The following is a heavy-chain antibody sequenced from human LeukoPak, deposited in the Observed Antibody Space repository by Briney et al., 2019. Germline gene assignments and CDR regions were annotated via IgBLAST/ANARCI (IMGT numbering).Heavy chain of an antibody. V-gene: IGHV4-4*07. CDR1: GGSISSYY. CDR2: IYTSGST. D-gene: IGHD6-13*01. Sequence: SETLSLTCTVSGGSISSYYWSWIRQPAGKGLEWIGRIYTSGSTNYNPSLKSRVTMSVDTSKNQFSLKLSSVTAADTAVYYCAREGGYSSSWYVDWFDPWGQGTLVTVSS. CDR3: AREGGYSSSWYVDWFDP. J-gene: IGHJ5*02.